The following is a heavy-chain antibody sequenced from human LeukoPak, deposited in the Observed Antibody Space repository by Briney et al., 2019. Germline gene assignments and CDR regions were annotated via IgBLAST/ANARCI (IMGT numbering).Heavy chain of an antibody. Sequence: SETLSLTCIVSGVSTSSGYWSWIRQPAGKGLEWKGHTSTSVPTYYNPSLKSRVTMSLDTSENHFSLKLNSVTAADTAAYYCARENSGSYRQFDYWGQGTLVTVSS. V-gene: IGHV4-4*07. CDR1: GVSTSSGY. CDR3: ARENSGSYRQFDY. CDR2: TSTSVPT. J-gene: IGHJ4*02. D-gene: IGHD1-26*01.